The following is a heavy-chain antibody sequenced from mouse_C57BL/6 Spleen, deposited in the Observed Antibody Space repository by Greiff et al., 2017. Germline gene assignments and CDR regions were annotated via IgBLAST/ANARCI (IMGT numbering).Heavy chain of an antibody. CDR1: GFSLTSYG. Sequence: QVQLKESGPGLVQPSQSLSITCTVSGFSLTSYGVHWVRQSPGKGLEWLGVIWSGGSTDYNAAFISRLSISNDNSKSQVFFKMNSLQADDTAIYYCARGDYYGSSYVGFAYWGQGTLVTVSA. V-gene: IGHV2-2*01. D-gene: IGHD1-1*01. J-gene: IGHJ3*01. CDR2: IWSGGST. CDR3: ARGDYYGSSYVGFAY.